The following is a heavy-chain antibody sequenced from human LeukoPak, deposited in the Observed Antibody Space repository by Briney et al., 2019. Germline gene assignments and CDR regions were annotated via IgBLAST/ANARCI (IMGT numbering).Heavy chain of an antibody. V-gene: IGHV3-53*01. CDR1: GFTVCSNY. J-gene: IGHJ3*02. D-gene: IGHD6-13*01. Sequence: PGGSLRLSCAASGFTVCSNYMSWVRQAPGKGLEWVSVIYSGGSTYYADSVKGRFTISRDNSKNTLYLQMNSLRAEDTAVYYCARDLETSSIAAAGTKNDAFDIWGQGTMVTVSS. CDR3: ARDLETSSIAAAGTKNDAFDI. CDR2: IYSGGST.